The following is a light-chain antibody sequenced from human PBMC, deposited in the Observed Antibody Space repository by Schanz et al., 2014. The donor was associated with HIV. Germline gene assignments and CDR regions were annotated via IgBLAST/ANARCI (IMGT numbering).Light chain of an antibody. Sequence: EIVMTQSPATLSLSPGERATLSCRASQSVGTNYLAWYQQKPGQAPRLLIGGASSRATGIPDRFSGSGSGTDFTLTIRRLEPEDFAVYYCHQFGRLPWTFGQGTKVEIK. J-gene: IGKJ1*01. CDR2: GAS. V-gene: IGKV3-20*01. CDR1: QSVGTNY. CDR3: HQFGRLPWT.